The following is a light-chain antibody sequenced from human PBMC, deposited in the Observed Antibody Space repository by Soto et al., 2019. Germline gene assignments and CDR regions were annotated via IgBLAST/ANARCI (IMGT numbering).Light chain of an antibody. V-gene: IGLV2-8*01. CDR3: SSYAGSNWYV. J-gene: IGLJ1*01. Sequence: QSALTQPLSASGSPGQSVTISCTGTNSDVGGYNYVSWYQQYPGKAPKLIIYEVNERPSGVPDRFSGSKSGNTASLTVSGLQTADEADYYCSSYAGSNWYVFGTGTRSP. CDR1: NSDVGGYNY. CDR2: EVN.